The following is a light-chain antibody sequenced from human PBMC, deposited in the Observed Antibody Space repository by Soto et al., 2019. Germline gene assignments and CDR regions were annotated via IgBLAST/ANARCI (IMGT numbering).Light chain of an antibody. J-gene: IGLJ1*01. CDR3: GTWDSSLSAYV. Sequence: SLLTQPPPVSAAPGQKVTISCSGSSSNIGNNYVSWYQQLPGTAPKLLIYENNKRPSGIPDRFSGSKSGTSATLGITGLQTGDEADYYCGTWDSSLSAYVFGTGTKVTVL. CDR2: ENN. V-gene: IGLV1-51*02. CDR1: SSNIGNNY.